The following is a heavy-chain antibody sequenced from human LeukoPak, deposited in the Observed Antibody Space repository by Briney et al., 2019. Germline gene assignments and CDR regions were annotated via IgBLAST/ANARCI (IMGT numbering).Heavy chain of an antibody. CDR2: INPSGGST. V-gene: IGHV1-46*01. D-gene: IGHD6-13*01. J-gene: IGHJ5*02. Sequence: ASVKVSCKASVYTFTSYYMHWVRQAPGQRREWMGIINPSGGSTSYAQKFQGRVTMTRDTSTSTVYMELSSLRSEDTAVYYCARVKLSRSSGYSTNWFDPWGQGTLVTVSS. CDR3: ARVKLSRSSGYSTNWFDP. CDR1: VYTFTSYY.